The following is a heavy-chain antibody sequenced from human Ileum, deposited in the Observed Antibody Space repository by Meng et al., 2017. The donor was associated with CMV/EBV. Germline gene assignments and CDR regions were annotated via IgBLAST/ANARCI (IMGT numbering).Heavy chain of an antibody. CDR3: AAYYYDSSGYYDLTFEY. Sequence: RPERGPGMAHPSEPLSLPCALLGGAISCTNSYLGCTRHPPVKGLSGIGSIYYRGSSYDNPSLKSRVTIPVDTSKNQFSLKLSSVTAADTAVYYCAAYYYDSSGYYDLTFEYWGQGILVTVSS. CDR2: IYYRGSS. V-gene: IGHV4-39*07. D-gene: IGHD3-22*01. CDR1: GGAISCTNSY. J-gene: IGHJ4*02.